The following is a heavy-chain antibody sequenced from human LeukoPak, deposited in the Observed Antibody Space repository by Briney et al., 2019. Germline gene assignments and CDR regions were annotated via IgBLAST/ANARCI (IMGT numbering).Heavy chain of an antibody. CDR3: ARMGTGTRSFDY. J-gene: IGHJ4*02. CDR1: GYTFTTYD. Sequence: DSVKVSCKTSGYTFTTYDINWVRQAPGQGLEWMGRISAYNGYTNYGQKLQGRVTMTTDTSTSTAYMELRSLRPDDTSVYYCARMGTGTRSFDYWGQGTLVTVSS. CDR2: ISAYNGYT. D-gene: IGHD1/OR15-1a*01. V-gene: IGHV1-18*01.